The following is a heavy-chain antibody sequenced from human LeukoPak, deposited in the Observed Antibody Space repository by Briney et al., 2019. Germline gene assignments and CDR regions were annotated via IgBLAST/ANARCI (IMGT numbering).Heavy chain of an antibody. CDR3: ARVTAPYDIWTPGGFDP. Sequence: ASVKVSCKASGGTFSSYAISWVRQAPGQGLEWMGGIIPIFGTANYAQKFQGRVTITTDESTSTAYMELSSLRSEDTAVYYCARVTAPYDIWTPGGFDPWGQGTLVTVSS. CDR2: IIPIFGTA. V-gene: IGHV1-69*05. CDR1: GGTFSSYA. D-gene: IGHD3-9*01. J-gene: IGHJ5*02.